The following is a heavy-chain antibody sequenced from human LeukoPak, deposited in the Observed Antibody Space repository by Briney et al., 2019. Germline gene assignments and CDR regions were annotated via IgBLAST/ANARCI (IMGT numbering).Heavy chain of an antibody. CDR3: ARDFPGLAEEGDY. V-gene: IGHV3-21*01. Sequence: GGSLRLSCAASGFTFSSYSMNCVRQAPGKRLEWVSSISSSSSYIYYADSVKSRFTISRDNAKKSLYLQMNSLRAEDTAVYYCARDFPGLAEEGDYWGQGTLVTVSS. CDR2: ISSSSSYI. CDR1: GFTFSSYS. D-gene: IGHD3-3*02. J-gene: IGHJ4*02.